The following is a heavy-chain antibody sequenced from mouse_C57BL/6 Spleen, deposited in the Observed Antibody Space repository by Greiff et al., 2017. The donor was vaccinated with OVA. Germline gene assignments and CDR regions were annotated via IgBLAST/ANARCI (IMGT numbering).Heavy chain of an antibody. CDR2: ISYSGST. CDR1: GYSITSGYD. CDR3: ALSPGNSYAMDY. D-gene: IGHD2-1*01. V-gene: IGHV3-1*01. Sequence: EVQLKESGPGMVKPSQSLSLTCTVTGYSITSGYDWHWIRHFPGNKLEWMGYISYSGSTNYNPSLKSRISITHDTSKNHFFLKLNSVTTEDTATYYCALSPGNSYAMDYWGQGTSVTVSS. J-gene: IGHJ4*01.